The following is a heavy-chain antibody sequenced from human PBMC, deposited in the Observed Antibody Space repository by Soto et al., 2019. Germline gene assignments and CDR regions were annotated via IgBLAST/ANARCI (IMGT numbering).Heavy chain of an antibody. V-gene: IGHV4-59*01. D-gene: IGHD4-17*01. CDR1: GGSISSYY. Sequence: QVQLQESGPGLVKPSETLSLTCTVSGGSISSYYWSWIRQPPGKGLEWIGYIYYSGSTNYNPSLKSRVTISVDTSKNQFALKLSSVTAADTAVYYCARDVPSIYDYGDYGGWFDPWGQGTLVTVSS. CDR3: ARDVPSIYDYGDYGGWFDP. J-gene: IGHJ5*02. CDR2: IYYSGST.